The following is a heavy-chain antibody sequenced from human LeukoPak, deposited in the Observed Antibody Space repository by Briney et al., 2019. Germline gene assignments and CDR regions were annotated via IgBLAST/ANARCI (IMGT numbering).Heavy chain of an antibody. J-gene: IGHJ5*02. V-gene: IGHV4-34*01. Sequence: SETLSLTCAVYGGSFSGYYWSWIRQPPGKGLEWIGEINHSGGTNYNPSLKSRVTISVDTSKNQLSLKLSSVTAADTAVYYCARGGGVLMVYKNWFDPWGQGTLVTVSS. CDR2: INHSGGT. D-gene: IGHD2-8*01. CDR1: GGSFSGYY. CDR3: ARGGGVLMVYKNWFDP.